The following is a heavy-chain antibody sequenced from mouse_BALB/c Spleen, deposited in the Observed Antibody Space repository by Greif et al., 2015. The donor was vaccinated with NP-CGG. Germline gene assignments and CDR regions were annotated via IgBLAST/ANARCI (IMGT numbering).Heavy chain of an antibody. V-gene: IGHV5-6-3*01. Sequence: EVHLVESGGGLVQPGGSLKLSCAASGFTFSSYGMSWVRQTPDKRLELVATINSNGGSTYYPDSVKGRFTISRDNAKNALYLQMSSLKSEDTAMYYCARDRGGLRRGYYYAMDYWGQGTSVTVSS. CDR2: INSNGGST. CDR1: GFTFSSYG. CDR3: ARDRGGLRRGYYYAMDY. J-gene: IGHJ4*01. D-gene: IGHD2-4*01.